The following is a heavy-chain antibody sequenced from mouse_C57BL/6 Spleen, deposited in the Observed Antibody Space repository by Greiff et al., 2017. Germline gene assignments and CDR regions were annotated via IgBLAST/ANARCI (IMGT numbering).Heavy chain of an antibody. J-gene: IGHJ1*03. CDR1: GFNIKDYY. V-gene: IGHV14-2*01. Sequence: VQLQQSGAELVKPGASVKLSCTASGFNIKDYYMHWVKQRTEQGLEWIGRIDPEDGETKYAPKFQGKATITADTSSNTAYLQLSSLTSEDTAVYYWARIEFFYYYGSGYGYFDVWGTGTTVTVSS. D-gene: IGHD1-1*01. CDR3: ARIEFFYYYGSGYGYFDV. CDR2: IDPEDGET.